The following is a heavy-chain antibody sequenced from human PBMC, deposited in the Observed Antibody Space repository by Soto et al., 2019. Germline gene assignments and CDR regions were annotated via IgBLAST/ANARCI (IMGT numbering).Heavy chain of an antibody. CDR2: IYYSGST. V-gene: IGHV4-31*03. D-gene: IGHD2-15*01. CDR3: XREGLLSTIAPNNWFDP. CDR1: GGSISSGGYY. J-gene: IGHJ5*02. Sequence: PSETLSLTCTVSGGSISSGGYYWSWIRQHPGKGVEWIGYIYYSGSTYYNPSLKSRVTISVDTSKNQFSLKLSSVTAADTAVYYCXREGLLSTIAPNNWFDPWGQGTLVTVSS.